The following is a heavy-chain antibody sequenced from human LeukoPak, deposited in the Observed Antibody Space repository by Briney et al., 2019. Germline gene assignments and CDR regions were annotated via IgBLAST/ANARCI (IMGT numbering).Heavy chain of an antibody. D-gene: IGHD2-2*02. J-gene: IGHJ5*02. V-gene: IGHV1-69*05. CDR3: ARAYCSSTSCHINNWFDP. CDR2: IIPIFGTA. Sequence: SVKVSCKASGYTFTSYYMHWVRQAPGQGLEWMGGIIPIFGTANYAQKFQGRVTITTDESTSTAYMELSSLRSEDTAVYYCARAYCSSTSCHINNWFDPWGQGTLVTVSS. CDR1: GYTFTSYY.